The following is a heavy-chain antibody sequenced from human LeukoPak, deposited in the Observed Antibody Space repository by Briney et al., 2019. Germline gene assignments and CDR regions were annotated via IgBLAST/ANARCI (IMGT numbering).Heavy chain of an antibody. J-gene: IGHJ4*02. CDR2: IYYSGST. D-gene: IGHD6-13*01. Sequence: PSETLSLTCTVSGASISPYYWSWIRQPPGRGLEWIGYIYYSGSTNYNPSLKSRVTISIDTSTNQFSLKLNSVTAADTAVYYCASGIAAAQYYWGQGTLETVSS. CDR3: ASGIAAAQYY. V-gene: IGHV4-59*01. CDR1: GASISPYY.